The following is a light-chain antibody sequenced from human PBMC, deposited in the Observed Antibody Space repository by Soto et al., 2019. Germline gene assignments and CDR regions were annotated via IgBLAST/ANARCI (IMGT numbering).Light chain of an antibody. CDR2: EVS. J-gene: IGLJ2*01. CDR1: SSDVGGYNY. Sequence: QSALTQPPSASGSPGQSVTISCTGTSSDVGGYNYVSWYQHHPGKAPKLRIYEVSKRPSGVPDRFSGSKSGNTASLTVSGLQAEDEADYYCSSNAGSNNFVVFGGGTKVTVL. V-gene: IGLV2-8*01. CDR3: SSNAGSNNFVV.